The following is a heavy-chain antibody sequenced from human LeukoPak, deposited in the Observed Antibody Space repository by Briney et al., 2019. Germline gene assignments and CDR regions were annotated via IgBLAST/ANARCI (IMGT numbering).Heavy chain of an antibody. CDR1: GGSISSYY. CDR3: ARYSGSYPHDAFEI. J-gene: IGHJ3*02. D-gene: IGHD1-26*01. CDR2: IYYSGST. Sequence: SETLSLTCTVSGGSISSYYWSWIRQPPGKGLEWIGYIYYSGSTSYNPSFKSRVTISVDTSKNQFSLKLRSVTAADTAVYYCARYSGSYPHDAFEIWGQGTMVTVSS. V-gene: IGHV4-59*01.